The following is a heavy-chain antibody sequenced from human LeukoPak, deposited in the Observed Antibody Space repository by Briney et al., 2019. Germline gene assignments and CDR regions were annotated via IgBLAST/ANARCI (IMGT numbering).Heavy chain of an antibody. Sequence: SETLSLTCTVSGYSITSGCYWGWIRQPPGKGLEWIGSIHYSGSTSYNPSLKSRITISVNTSKNQFSLKLSSVTAADTAVYYCAREQDGSHFDYWGQGTLVTVSS. CDR1: GYSITSGCY. D-gene: IGHD5-24*01. J-gene: IGHJ4*02. V-gene: IGHV4-38-2*02. CDR2: IHYSGST. CDR3: AREQDGSHFDY.